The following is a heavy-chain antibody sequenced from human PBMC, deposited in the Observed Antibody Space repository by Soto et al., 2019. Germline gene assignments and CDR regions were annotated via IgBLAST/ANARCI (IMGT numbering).Heavy chain of an antibody. CDR3: ARGPDYYDSSGYFY. Sequence: GGSLRLSCAASGFTFTRYSMNWVRQAPGKGLEWVSSISSSSSYIYYADSVKGRFTISRDNAKNSLYLQMNSLRAEDTAVYYCARGPDYYDSSGYFYWGQGTLVTVSS. CDR1: GFTFTRYS. CDR2: ISSSSSYI. D-gene: IGHD3-22*01. J-gene: IGHJ4*02. V-gene: IGHV3-21*01.